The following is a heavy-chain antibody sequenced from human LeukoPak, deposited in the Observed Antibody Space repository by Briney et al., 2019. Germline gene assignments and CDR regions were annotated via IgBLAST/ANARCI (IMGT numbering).Heavy chain of an antibody. J-gene: IGHJ4*02. CDR2: IYYSGST. V-gene: IGHV4-31*03. CDR1: GGPISSGGYY. CDR3: ARASVVVNYYFDY. Sequence: SETLSLTCTVSGGPISSGGYYWSWIRQHPGKGLEWIGYIYYSGSTYYNPSLKSRVTISVDTSKNQFSLKLSSVTAADTAVYYCARASVVVNYYFDYWGQGTLVTVSS. D-gene: IGHD3-22*01.